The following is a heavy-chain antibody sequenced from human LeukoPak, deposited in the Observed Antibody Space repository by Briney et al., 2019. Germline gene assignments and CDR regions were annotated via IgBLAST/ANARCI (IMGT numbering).Heavy chain of an antibody. D-gene: IGHD3-3*01. V-gene: IGHV1-18*01. J-gene: IGHJ6*03. CDR2: ISAYNSNT. CDR1: GYTFTSYG. CDR3: ARGNYDFWSGYLSNTYYYYMDV. Sequence: ASVKVSCKASGYTFTSYGISWVRQAPGQGLEWMGWISAYNSNTNYAQKLQGRVTMTTDTSTSTAYMELRSLRSDDTAVYYCARGNYDFWSGYLSNTYYYYMDVWGKGTTVTVSS.